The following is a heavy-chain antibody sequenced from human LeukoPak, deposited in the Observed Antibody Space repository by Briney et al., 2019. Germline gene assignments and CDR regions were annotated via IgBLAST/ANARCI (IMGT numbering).Heavy chain of an antibody. CDR2: ISGSGGST. Sequence: PGGSLRLSCAASGFTFSSYAMSRVRQPPGKGLEWVSAISGSGGSTYYADSVKGRFTISRDNSKNTLYLQMNSLRAEDTAVYYCAKFDGYSYGYDYWGQGTLVTVSS. CDR3: AKFDGYSYGYDY. J-gene: IGHJ4*02. D-gene: IGHD5-18*01. V-gene: IGHV3-23*01. CDR1: GFTFSSYA.